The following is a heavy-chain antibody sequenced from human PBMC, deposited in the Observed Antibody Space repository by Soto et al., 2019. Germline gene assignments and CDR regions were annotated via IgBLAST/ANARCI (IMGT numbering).Heavy chain of an antibody. D-gene: IGHD2-8*01. Sequence: GASVKVSCKASGYTFTSYYMHWARQAPGQGLEWMGWISGYNGDTNYAQKFQDRVSMTIDTSTGTAYMELRSLTSDDTAIYYCAKNGQPPYYYYGLDVWGQGTKVTVSS. J-gene: IGHJ6*02. CDR1: GYTFTSYY. CDR2: ISGYNGDT. V-gene: IGHV1-18*04. CDR3: AKNGQPPYYYYGLDV.